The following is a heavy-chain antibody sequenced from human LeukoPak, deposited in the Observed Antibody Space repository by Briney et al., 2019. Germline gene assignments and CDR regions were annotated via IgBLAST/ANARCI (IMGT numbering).Heavy chain of an antibody. CDR2: IIPIFGTA. J-gene: IGHJ4*02. CDR3: ASTKTYYYDSSGYYPGDY. D-gene: IGHD3-22*01. Sequence: ASVKVSCKASGGTFSSYAISWVRQAPGQGLEWMGGIIPIFGTANYAQKFQGRVTITADESTSTAYMELSSLRSEDTAVYYCASTKTYYYDSSGYYPGDYWGQGTLVTVSS. CDR1: GGTFSSYA. V-gene: IGHV1-69*01.